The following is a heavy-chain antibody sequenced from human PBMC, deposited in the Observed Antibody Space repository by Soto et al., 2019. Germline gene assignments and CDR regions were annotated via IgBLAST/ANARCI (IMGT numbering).Heavy chain of an antibody. J-gene: IGHJ3*02. D-gene: IGHD4-17*01. CDR2: IYYSGST. CDR3: ARRVAYGDYAEAFDI. Sequence: QLQLQESGPGLVKPSETLSLTCTVSGGSISSSSYYWGWIRQPPGKGLEWIGSIYYSGSTYYNPSLKSRVTISVDTSKNQFSLKLSSVTAADTAVYYCARRVAYGDYAEAFDIWGQGTMVTVSS. CDR1: GGSISSSSYY. V-gene: IGHV4-39*01.